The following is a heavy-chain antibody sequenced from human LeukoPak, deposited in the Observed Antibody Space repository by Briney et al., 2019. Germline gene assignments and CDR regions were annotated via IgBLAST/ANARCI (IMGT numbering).Heavy chain of an antibody. CDR1: GFTFSSYG. CDR3: AKDSGSYWRFFDY. V-gene: IGHV3-30*02. CDR2: IRYDGSNK. J-gene: IGHJ4*02. Sequence: GGSLRLSCAASGFTFSSYGMHWVRQAPGKGLEWVAFIRYDGSNKYYADSVKGRFTISRDNSKNTLYLQMNSLRAEDTAVYYCAKDSGSYWRFFDYWGQGTLVTVSS. D-gene: IGHD1-26*01.